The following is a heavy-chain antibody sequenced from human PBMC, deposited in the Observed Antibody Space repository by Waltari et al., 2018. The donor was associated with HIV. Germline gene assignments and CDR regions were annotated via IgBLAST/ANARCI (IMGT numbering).Heavy chain of an antibody. V-gene: IGHV1-69*01. D-gene: IGHD2-21*02. CDR2: IIPIFGTA. CDR3: ASSPLVTGKYYFDY. CDR1: GGTFSSYA. J-gene: IGHJ4*02. Sequence: QVQLVQSGAEVKKPGSSVKVSCKASGGTFSSYAISWVRQAPGQGLEWMGGIIPIFGTASYAQKFQGRVTITADESTSTAYMELSSLRSEDTAVYYCASSPLVTGKYYFDYWGQGTLVTVSS.